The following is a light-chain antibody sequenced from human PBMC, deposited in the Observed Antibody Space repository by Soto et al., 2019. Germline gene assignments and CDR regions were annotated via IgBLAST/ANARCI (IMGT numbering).Light chain of an antibody. CDR3: QSYDLRLFSV. CDR1: SSNIGAGYE. J-gene: IGLJ1*01. Sequence: QSVLTQPPSVSGAPGQSVTISCTGSSSNIGAGYEVQWNQQLTRTAPRLLIFGNRNRTSGVPDRFSGSRSGTSASLSITVLQADDEANYYCQSYDLRLFSVVGTGTKLTVL. V-gene: IGLV1-40*01. CDR2: GNR.